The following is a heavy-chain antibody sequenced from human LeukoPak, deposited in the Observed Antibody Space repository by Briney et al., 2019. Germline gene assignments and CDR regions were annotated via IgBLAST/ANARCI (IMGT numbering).Heavy chain of an antibody. V-gene: IGHV3-23*01. Sequence: PGGSLRLSCAAFGFTFRNHGMNWVRQAPGKGLEWVSGISPSGGGTYYADSVKGRFTISRDDSKNTLSLQMNSLRVEDTALYYCAQDIAWGAFEHWGQGTLVTVSS. CDR2: ISPSGGGT. CDR3: AQDIAWGAFEH. CDR1: GFTFRNHG. J-gene: IGHJ4*02. D-gene: IGHD7-27*01.